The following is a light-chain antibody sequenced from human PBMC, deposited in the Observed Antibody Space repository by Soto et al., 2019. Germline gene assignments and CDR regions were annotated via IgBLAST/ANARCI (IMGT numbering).Light chain of an antibody. J-gene: IGKJ4*01. Sequence: DVQMTQSPSSLSASVGDRVTITCRASPDINSYLAWYQQKPGNAPKSLIYGASSLQTGVPSRFSGSESGTDFTLTISNLQPEDSATYYCQQYNIYPLTFGGGTKVEIK. CDR2: GAS. CDR3: QQYNIYPLT. CDR1: PDINSY. V-gene: IGKV1D-16*01.